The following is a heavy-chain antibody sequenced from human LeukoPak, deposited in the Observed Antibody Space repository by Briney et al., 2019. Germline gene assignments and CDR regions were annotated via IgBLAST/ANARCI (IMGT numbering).Heavy chain of an antibody. Sequence: SETLSLTCTVSGGSISSYYWSWIRQPPGKGLEWIGYIYTSGSTNYNPSLKSRVTISVDTSKNQFSLKLSSVTAADTAVYYCARRAATPYNWNFGNYYYYMDVWGKGTTVTVSS. CDR2: IYTSGST. V-gene: IGHV4-4*09. CDR1: GGSISSYY. CDR3: ARRAATPYNWNFGNYYYYMDV. D-gene: IGHD1-7*01. J-gene: IGHJ6*03.